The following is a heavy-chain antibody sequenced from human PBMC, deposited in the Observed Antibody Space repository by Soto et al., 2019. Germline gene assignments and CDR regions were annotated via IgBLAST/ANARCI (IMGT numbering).Heavy chain of an antibody. CDR3: ASRKLRFLEWFYYGMDV. J-gene: IGHJ6*02. CDR2: ISSSGSTI. V-gene: IGHV3-48*03. CDR1: GFTFSSYE. Sequence: PXGSLKLSCSAAGFTFSSYEMNWVRQAPGKGLEWVSYISSSGSTIYYADSVKGRFTISRDNAKNSLYLQMNSLRAEDTAVYYCASRKLRFLEWFYYGMDVWGQGNTVTVSS. D-gene: IGHD3-3*01.